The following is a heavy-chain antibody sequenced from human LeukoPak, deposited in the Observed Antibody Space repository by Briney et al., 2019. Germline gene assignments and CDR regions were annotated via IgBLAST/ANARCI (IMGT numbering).Heavy chain of an antibody. CDR1: GFTFSSYW. J-gene: IGHJ4*02. CDR3: ARDPHEATGYFDY. V-gene: IGHV3-7*04. D-gene: IGHD1-26*01. CDR2: IKQDGSEK. Sequence: GGSLRLSCAASGFTFSSYWMSWVRQGPGKGLEWVANIKQDGSEKYYVDSVKGRFTISRDNAKNSLYLQMNSLRAEDTAVYYCARDPHEATGYFDYWGQGTLVTVSS.